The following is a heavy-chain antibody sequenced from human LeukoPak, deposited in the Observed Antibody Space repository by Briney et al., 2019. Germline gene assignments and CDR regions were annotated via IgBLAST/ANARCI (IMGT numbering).Heavy chain of an antibody. J-gene: IGHJ4*01. V-gene: IGHV5-51*01. CDR3: WIRYSGSDNYC. D-gene: IGHD1-26*01. Sequence: GESLKICWKGSGYSFSTYWLGLGREIAGKGLEWMGIIYPGDSDTRYSPFFQGQVTISDDKSSRTSFLQWSLRKASDTAFYYLWIRYSGSDNYCWGHGALVTVS. CDR2: IYPGDSDT. CDR1: GYSFSTYW.